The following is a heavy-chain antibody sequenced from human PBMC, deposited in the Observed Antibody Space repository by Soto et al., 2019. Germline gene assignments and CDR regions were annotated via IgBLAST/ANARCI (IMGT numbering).Heavy chain of an antibody. CDR3: ARADPDASVGY. CDR1: GGSMSSYY. Sequence: NPSETLSLTXTVSGGSMSSYYWTWLRQSPGRGLEWIGYISYSGSTYYNPSLKSRVTISADTSKNQFSLRMNSMIAADTAVYYCARADPDASVGYWGQGTLVTVSS. V-gene: IGHV4-59*01. D-gene: IGHD2-15*01. CDR2: ISYSGST. J-gene: IGHJ4*02.